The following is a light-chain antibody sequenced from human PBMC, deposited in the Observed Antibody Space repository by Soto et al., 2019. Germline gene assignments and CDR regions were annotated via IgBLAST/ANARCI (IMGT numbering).Light chain of an antibody. Sequence: IVLTQSPATLSLSPGERAILSCRATQRVSTFLAWFQQKPGQPPRLLSYNASNRTTGIPARFGGSGSGTDFTLTISSLEPEDFAVYYCQQHNNWRMTFGHGTRLEIK. J-gene: IGKJ5*01. CDR2: NAS. CDR3: QQHNNWRMT. CDR1: QRVSTF. V-gene: IGKV3-11*01.